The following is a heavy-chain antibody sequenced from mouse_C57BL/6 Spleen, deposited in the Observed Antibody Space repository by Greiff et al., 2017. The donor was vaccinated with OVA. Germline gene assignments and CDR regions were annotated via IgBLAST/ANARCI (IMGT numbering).Heavy chain of an antibody. CDR1: GYSITSGYD. CDR2: ISYSGST. J-gene: IGHJ1*03. CDR3: ARWYGGGYFDV. V-gene: IGHV3-1*01. D-gene: IGHD1-2*01. Sequence: EVKVEESGPGMVKPSQSLSLTCTVTGYSITSGYDWHWIRHFPGNKLEWMGYISYSGSTNYNPSLKSRISITHDTSKNHFFLTLNSLNTEDTATYYSARWYGGGYFDVWGTGTTVTVSS.